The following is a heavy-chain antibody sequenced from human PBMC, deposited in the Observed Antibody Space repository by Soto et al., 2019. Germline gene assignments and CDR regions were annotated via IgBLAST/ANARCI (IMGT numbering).Heavy chain of an antibody. CDR3: AREGVSSSWYNYYGMDV. CDR1: GGSIRTYY. J-gene: IGHJ6*02. D-gene: IGHD6-13*01. V-gene: IGHV4-59*01. CDR2: IYYSGST. Sequence: TLSPTCTVSGGSIRTYYWSWIRQPPGEGLEWIGYIYYSGSTNYNPSFKSRVTISVDTSKNQFSLKLSSVTAADTAVYYCAREGVSSSWYNYYGMDVWGQGTTVTVSS.